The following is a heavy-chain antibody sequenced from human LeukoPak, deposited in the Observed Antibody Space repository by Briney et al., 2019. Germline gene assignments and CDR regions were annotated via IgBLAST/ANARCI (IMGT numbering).Heavy chain of an antibody. D-gene: IGHD2-2*01. J-gene: IGHJ6*03. CDR3: ARDRPDIVVVPAAKKVEFFRNYYYYMDV. CDR2: INPNSGGT. V-gene: IGHV1-2*02. CDR1: GYTLTELS. Sequence: GASVKVSCKVSGYTLTELSMHWVRQAPGQGLEWMGWINPNSGGTNYAQKFQGRVTMTRDTSISTAYMERSRLRSDDTAVYYCARDRPDIVVVPAAKKVEFFRNYYYYMDVWGKGTTVTVSS.